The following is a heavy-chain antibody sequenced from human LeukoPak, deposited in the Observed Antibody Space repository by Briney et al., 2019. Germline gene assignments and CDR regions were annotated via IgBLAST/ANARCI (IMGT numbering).Heavy chain of an antibody. Sequence: SVKVSCKASGGTLSSYTISWVRQAPGKGLEWMGRIIPILGIANYAQKLQGRVTITADKSTSTAYMELSSRRSENTAVYYCARGSSSGWSFDYWGQGTLVTVSS. J-gene: IGHJ4*02. D-gene: IGHD6-13*01. CDR3: ARGSSSGWSFDY. CDR1: GGTLSSYT. CDR2: IIPILGIA. V-gene: IGHV1-69*02.